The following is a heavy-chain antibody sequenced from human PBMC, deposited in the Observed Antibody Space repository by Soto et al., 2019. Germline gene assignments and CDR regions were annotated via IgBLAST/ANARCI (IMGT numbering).Heavy chain of an antibody. CDR1: GDSVSSNSAA. V-gene: IGHV6-1*01. D-gene: IGHD6-25*01. J-gene: IGHJ6*03. CDR3: AREELSGYDADYYYYYMDV. CDR2: TYYRSKWYN. Sequence: PSQTLSLTCAISGDSVSSNSAAWNWIRQSPSRGLEWLGRTYYRSKWYNDYAVSVKSRITINPDTSKNQFSLQLNSVTPEDTAVYYCAREELSGYDADYYYYYMDVWGKGTTVTVSS.